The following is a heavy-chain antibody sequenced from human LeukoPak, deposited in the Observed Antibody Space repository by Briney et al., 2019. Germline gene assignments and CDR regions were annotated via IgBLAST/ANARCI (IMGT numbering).Heavy chain of an antibody. CDR2: IYTSGST. Sequence: SETLSLTCTVSGGSISSGSYYWSWIRQPAGKGLEWIGRIYTSGSTNYNPSLKSRVTISVDTSKNQFSLKLSSVTAADTAVYYCARSRLMYSSSPYNWFDPWGQGTLVTVSS. D-gene: IGHD6-6*01. J-gene: IGHJ5*02. CDR1: GGSISSGSYY. CDR3: ARSRLMYSSSPYNWFDP. V-gene: IGHV4-61*02.